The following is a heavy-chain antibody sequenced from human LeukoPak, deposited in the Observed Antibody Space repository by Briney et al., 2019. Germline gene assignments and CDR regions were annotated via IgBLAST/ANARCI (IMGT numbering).Heavy chain of an antibody. CDR1: GFTFSSYW. CDR2: INQDGSEK. Sequence: PGGSLRLSCAASGFTFSSYWMSWVRQAPGKGLEWVSNINQDGSEKYYVDSVKGRFTISRDNAKNSLYLQMNSLRAEDTAVYYCARVTGYGLEAFDIWGQGTMVTVSS. CDR3: ARVTGYGLEAFDI. V-gene: IGHV3-7*04. D-gene: IGHD5-12*01. J-gene: IGHJ3*02.